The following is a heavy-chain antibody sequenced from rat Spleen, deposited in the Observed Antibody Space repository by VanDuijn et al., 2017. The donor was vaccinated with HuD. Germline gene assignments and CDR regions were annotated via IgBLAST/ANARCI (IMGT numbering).Heavy chain of an antibody. CDR2: INYDGTST. CDR1: GFAFSDYY. Sequence: EVQLVESDGGLVQPGRSLKLSCAASGFAFSDYYMAWVRQAPTRGLEWVATINYDGTSTFYRDSIKDRFTISRDNAKSTLFLQMNSLRSEDTATYYCTREGDIRTSYVLDVWGQGTSVTVSS. CDR3: TREGDIRTSYVLDV. D-gene: IGHD1-5*01. V-gene: IGHV5-29*01. J-gene: IGHJ4*01.